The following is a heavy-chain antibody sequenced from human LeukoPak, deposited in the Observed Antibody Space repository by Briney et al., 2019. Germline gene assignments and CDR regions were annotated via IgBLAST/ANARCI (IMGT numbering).Heavy chain of an antibody. CDR3: ARGSTYYDSSGQVPFDY. J-gene: IGHJ4*02. CDR2: ISSSSSTI. D-gene: IGHD3-22*01. V-gene: IGHV3-48*01. Sequence: GGSLRLSCAASEFTFSTYSMNWVRQAPGKGLEWVSYISSSSSTIYYADSVKGRFTISRDNAKNSLYLQMNSLRAEDTAVYYCARGSTYYDSSGQVPFDYWGQGTLVTVSS. CDR1: EFTFSTYS.